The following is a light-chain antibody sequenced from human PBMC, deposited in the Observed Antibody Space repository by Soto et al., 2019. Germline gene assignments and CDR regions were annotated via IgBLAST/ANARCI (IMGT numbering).Light chain of an antibody. CDR3: QQYNNWPPYT. CDR2: GAS. Sequence: EIVMTQSPATLSVSPGERATLSCRASQSVSSNLAWYQQKPGQAPRLLLYGASPRATGIPARFSGSGSGTEFTLTISSLQYEDFAVYYCQQYNNWPPYTFGQGTKLEIK. V-gene: IGKV3-15*01. J-gene: IGKJ2*01. CDR1: QSVSSN.